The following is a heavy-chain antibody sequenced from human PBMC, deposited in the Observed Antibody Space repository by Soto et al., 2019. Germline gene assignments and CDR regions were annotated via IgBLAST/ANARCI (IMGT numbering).Heavy chain of an antibody. CDR2: ISGSGDST. Sequence: EVQLLESGGGLVQPGGSLRLSCAASGFTFSNYAMRWVRQAPGKGLEWVSAISGSGDSTYYADSVKGRFTISRDNSKNTLYMQMNSLTAEDTAVYYCARRGSGSYYDYWGQGTLVTVSS. D-gene: IGHD1-26*01. V-gene: IGHV3-23*01. J-gene: IGHJ4*02. CDR1: GFTFSNYA. CDR3: ARRGSGSYYDY.